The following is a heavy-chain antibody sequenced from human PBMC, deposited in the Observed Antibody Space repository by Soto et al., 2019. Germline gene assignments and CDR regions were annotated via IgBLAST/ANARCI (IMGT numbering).Heavy chain of an antibody. V-gene: IGHV4-39*01. J-gene: IGHJ6*02. CDR2: IYYSGDT. CDR1: GGSISSDSFY. CDR3: ARNQPQRYCSGGTCRPAYGMDV. D-gene: IGHD2-15*01. Sequence: LQLQESGPGLVKSSETLSLTCTVSGGSISSDSFYWAWIRQPPGKGLEWIGIIYYSGDTYYNPSLACRLTMSVDTSNQFSLTLRSVTAADTALYYCARNQPQRYCSGGTCRPAYGMDVWGQGTTVIVSS.